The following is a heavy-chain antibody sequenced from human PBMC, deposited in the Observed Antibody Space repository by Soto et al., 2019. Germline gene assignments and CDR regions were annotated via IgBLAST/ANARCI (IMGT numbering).Heavy chain of an antibody. V-gene: IGHV3-33*01. CDR1: GFTFSSYG. J-gene: IGHJ4*02. D-gene: IGHD6-19*01. CDR3: ARDIAVAGVPVY. CDR2: IWYDGSNK. Sequence: PGGSLRLSCAASGFTFSSYGMHWVRQAPGKGLEWVAVIWYDGSNKYYADSVKGRFTISRDNSKNTLYLQMNSLRAEDTAVYYCARDIAVAGVPVYWGQGTLGTVSS.